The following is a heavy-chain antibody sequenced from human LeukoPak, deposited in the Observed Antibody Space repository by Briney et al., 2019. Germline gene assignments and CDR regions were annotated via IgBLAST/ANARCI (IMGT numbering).Heavy chain of an antibody. Sequence: PSETLSLTCAVYGGSFSGYYWSWIRQPPGKGLEWIGEINHSGSANYNPSLKSRVTISVDTSKNQFSLKLSSVTAADTAVYYCARGPPYYDFWSGYYNPTTYYFDYWGQGTLVTVSS. J-gene: IGHJ4*02. CDR3: ARGPPYYDFWSGYYNPTTYYFDY. CDR1: GGSFSGYY. V-gene: IGHV4-34*01. CDR2: INHSGSA. D-gene: IGHD3-3*01.